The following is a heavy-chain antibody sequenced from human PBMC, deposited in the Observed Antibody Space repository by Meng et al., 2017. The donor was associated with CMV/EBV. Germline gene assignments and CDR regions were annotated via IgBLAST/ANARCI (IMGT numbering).Heavy chain of an antibody. V-gene: IGHV3-7*01. D-gene: IGHD3-3*01. CDR2: IKQDGSEK. Sequence: GGSLRLSCAASGFTFSSYWMSWVRQAPGKGLEWVANIKQDGSEKYYVDSVKGRFTISGDNAKNSLYLQMNSLRAEDTAVYYCARDKGEITIFGVVIIFRQGGAFDIWGQGTMVTVSS. CDR3: ARDKGEITIFGVVIIFRQGGAFDI. J-gene: IGHJ3*02. CDR1: GFTFSSYW.